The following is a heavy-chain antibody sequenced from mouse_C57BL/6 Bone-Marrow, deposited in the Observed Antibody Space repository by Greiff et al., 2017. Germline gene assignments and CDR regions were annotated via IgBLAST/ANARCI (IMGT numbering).Heavy chain of an antibody. CDR2: INPSNGGT. CDR3: SKKKLVYFDY. CDR1: GYTFTSYW. Sequence: QVQLQQSGTELVKPGASVKLSCKASGYTFTSYWMHWVKQRPGQGLEWIGNINPSNGGTNYNDKFKSKATLTVDKSSSTAYKQLSSLTSEDSAVYYYSKKKLVYFDYWGQGTTLTVSS. J-gene: IGHJ2*01. V-gene: IGHV1-53*01.